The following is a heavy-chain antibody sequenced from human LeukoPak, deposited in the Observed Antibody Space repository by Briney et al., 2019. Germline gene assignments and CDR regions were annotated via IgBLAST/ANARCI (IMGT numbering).Heavy chain of an antibody. D-gene: IGHD2-21*02. CDR2: IYYSGNS. J-gene: IGHJ3*02. CDR1: GGSVSTYY. CDR3: ARPGLVTSAFDI. V-gene: IGHV4-59*08. Sequence: SETLSLTCTVSGGSVSTYYWSWIRQPPGKGLEWIGYIYYSGNSNYNPSLKSRVTISVDTSKNQFSLKLSSVTAADTAVYYCARPGLVTSAFDIWGQGTMVTVSS.